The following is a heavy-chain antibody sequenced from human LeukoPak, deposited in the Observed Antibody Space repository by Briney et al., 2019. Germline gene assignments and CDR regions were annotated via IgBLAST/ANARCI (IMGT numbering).Heavy chain of an antibody. J-gene: IGHJ4*02. CDR3: ARVYSGSEFDY. V-gene: IGHV3-7*01. D-gene: IGHD1-26*01. CDR2: IKQDGSEK. CDR1: GFTFISYW. Sequence: PGGSLRLSCAASGFTFISYWMSWVRQAPGKGLEWVANIKQDGSEKYYVDSVKGRFTISRDNAKNSLYLQMNSLRAEDTAVYYCARVYSGSEFDYWGQGTLVTVSS.